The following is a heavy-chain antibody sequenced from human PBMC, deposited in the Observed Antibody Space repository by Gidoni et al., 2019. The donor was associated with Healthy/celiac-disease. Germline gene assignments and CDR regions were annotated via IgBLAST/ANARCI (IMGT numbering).Heavy chain of an antibody. J-gene: IGHJ4*02. CDR1: GYSISSGYY. CDR3: AREGGIVVVPAADQFDY. V-gene: IGHV4-38-2*02. CDR2: IYHSGST. D-gene: IGHD2-2*01. Sequence: QVQLQESGPGLVKPSETLSLTCAVSGYSISSGYYWGWIRQPPGKGLEWIGSIYHSGSTYYNPSLKSRVTISVDTSKNQFSLKLSSVTAADTAVYYCAREGGIVVVPAADQFDYWSQGTLVTVSS.